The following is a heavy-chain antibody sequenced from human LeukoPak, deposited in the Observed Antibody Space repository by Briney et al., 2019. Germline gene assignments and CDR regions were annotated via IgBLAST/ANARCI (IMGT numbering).Heavy chain of an antibody. CDR2: INHSGST. CDR1: GGSFSGYY. CDR3: ARGSLLLWFGELLHKGFDY. V-gene: IGHV4-34*01. D-gene: IGHD3-10*01. J-gene: IGHJ4*02. Sequence: SETLSLTCAVYGGSFSGYYWSWIRQPPGKGLEWIGEINHSGSTSYNPSLKSRVTISVDTSKNQFSLKLSSVTAADTAVYYCARGSLLLWFGELLHKGFDYWGQGTLVTVSS.